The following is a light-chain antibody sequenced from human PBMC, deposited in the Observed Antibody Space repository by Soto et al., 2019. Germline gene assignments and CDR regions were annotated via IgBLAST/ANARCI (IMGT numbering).Light chain of an antibody. V-gene: IGKV3-20*01. CDR3: QQYSSSRFT. CDR1: QAVGSSY. CDR2: GAS. Sequence: EIVLTQSPGTLSLSPGERATLSCRASQAVGSSYLAWYQQKAGQTPRLLIYGASTRATGIPDRFSGSGSGTDSTLPISGVEPEDFAVYYCQQYSSSRFTFGPGTRVDIK. J-gene: IGKJ3*01.